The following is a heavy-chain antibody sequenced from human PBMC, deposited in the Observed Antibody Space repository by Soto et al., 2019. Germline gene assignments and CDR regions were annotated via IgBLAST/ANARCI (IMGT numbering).Heavy chain of an antibody. D-gene: IGHD3-10*01. CDR1: GGTFSSHV. CDR3: ARDLEFRDGNISHLDY. J-gene: IGHJ4*02. Sequence: QVQLVQSGAEVKKPGSSVKVSCKASGGTFSSHVFNWVRQAPGQGLEWMGGIMPIIGTANYAQKFQGRVTITADESTSTAYMELSSMRSADTAFDYCARDLEFRDGNISHLDYWGQGTLVTVSS. V-gene: IGHV1-69*01. CDR2: IMPIIGTA.